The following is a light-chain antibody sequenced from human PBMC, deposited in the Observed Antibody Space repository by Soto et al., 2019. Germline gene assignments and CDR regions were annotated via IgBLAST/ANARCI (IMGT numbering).Light chain of an antibody. CDR1: SSDIGSYNH. J-gene: IGLJ2*01. Sequence: QSALTQPASVSGSPGQSITISCSGTSSDIGSYNHVAWYQQFPGKSPKLMIYAVSDRPPGVSDRFSGSKSGNTASLTISGLQAEDEAQYYCSSYSSANTVIFGGGTKLTVL. V-gene: IGLV2-14*03. CDR3: SSYSSANTVI. CDR2: AVS.